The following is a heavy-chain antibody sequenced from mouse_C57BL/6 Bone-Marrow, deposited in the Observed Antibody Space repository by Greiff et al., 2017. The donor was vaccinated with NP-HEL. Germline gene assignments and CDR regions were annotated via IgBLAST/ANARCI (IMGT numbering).Heavy chain of an antibody. CDR3: ARQLRLRGAMDY. V-gene: IGHV5-4*03. CDR2: ISDGGSYT. CDR1: GFTFSSYA. J-gene: IGHJ4*01. Sequence: EVKLQESGGGLVKPGGSLKLSCAASGFTFSSYAMSWVRQTPEKRLEWVATISDGGSYTYYPDNVKGRFTISRDNAKNNLYLQMSHLKSEDTAMYYCARQLRLRGAMDYWGQGTSVTVSS. D-gene: IGHD3-2*02.